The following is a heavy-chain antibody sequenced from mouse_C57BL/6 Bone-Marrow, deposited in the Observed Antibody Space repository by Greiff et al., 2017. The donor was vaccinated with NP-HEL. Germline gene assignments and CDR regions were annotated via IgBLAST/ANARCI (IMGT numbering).Heavy chain of an antibody. CDR2: ISSGSSTI. CDR3: ARMLLRGAMDY. Sequence: EVKLVESGGGLVKPGGSLKLSCAASGFTFSDYGMHWVRQAPEKGLEWVAYISSGSSTIYYADTVKGRFTISRDNAKNTLFLQMTSLRSEDTAMYYCARMLLRGAMDYWGQGTSVTVSS. J-gene: IGHJ4*01. V-gene: IGHV5-17*01. D-gene: IGHD1-1*01. CDR1: GFTFSDYG.